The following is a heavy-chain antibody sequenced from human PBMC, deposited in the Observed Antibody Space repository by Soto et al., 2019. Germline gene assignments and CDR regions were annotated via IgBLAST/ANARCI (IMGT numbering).Heavy chain of an antibody. CDR2: IYSSGST. CDR3: ARDHHSYYDTSGYYPYFDF. V-gene: IGHV4-59*01. D-gene: IGHD3-22*01. J-gene: IGHJ4*02. CDR1: GGSITSYY. Sequence: SETLSLTCTVSGGSITSYYWNWIRQPPGKGLEWIGYIYSSGSTNYNPSLKSRVTISVDTSKNQFSLRLTSLTAADTAVYFCARDHHSYYDTSGYYPYFDFWGQGTLVTVSS.